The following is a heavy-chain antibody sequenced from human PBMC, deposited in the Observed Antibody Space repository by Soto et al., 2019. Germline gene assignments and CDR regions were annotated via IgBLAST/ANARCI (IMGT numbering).Heavy chain of an antibody. CDR3: ARGSVYYSTSYFHP. D-gene: IGHD1-26*01. CDR2: IYDSGRT. Sequence: SETLSLTCAVSGGSISSGDFSWNWIRQPPGKGLEWIGYIYDSGRTNYSPSLQGRVTISIDTSNKQVFLRLTSVTVADTAVYYCARGSVYYSTSYFHPWGQGTLVTVSS. J-gene: IGHJ5*02. V-gene: IGHV4-61*08. CDR1: GGSISSGDFS.